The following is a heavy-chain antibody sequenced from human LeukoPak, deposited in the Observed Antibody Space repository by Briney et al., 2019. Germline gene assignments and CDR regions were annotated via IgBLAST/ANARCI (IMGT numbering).Heavy chain of an antibody. CDR1: GGSISSYY. Sequence: SETLSLTCTVSGGSISSYYWSWIRQPAGKGLEWIGRIDTSGSTNYNPSRKSRVTMSVDTSKNQFSLKVNSVTAADTAVYYCARDDPYSSSWLFNYWGQGTLVTVSS. J-gene: IGHJ4*02. D-gene: IGHD6-13*01. CDR3: ARDDPYSSSWLFNY. CDR2: IDTSGST. V-gene: IGHV4-4*07.